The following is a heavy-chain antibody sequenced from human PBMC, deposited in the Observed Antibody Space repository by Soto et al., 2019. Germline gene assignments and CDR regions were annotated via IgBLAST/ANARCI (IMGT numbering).Heavy chain of an antibody. V-gene: IGHV3-30*03. J-gene: IGHJ5*01. Sequence: QVKLVESGGGVVQPGRSLRLTCAASGFTFSSNGMHWVRQAPGKGLEWVALVAYDGSKTYYGDSVRGRFTISRDNYENTLYLQMNSLRAEDTAVYYCARWVGGSMYDNSGKYDSWGQGTLVTVSS. D-gene: IGHD3-22*01. CDR3: ARWVGGSMYDNSGKYDS. CDR2: VAYDGSKT. CDR1: GFTFSSNG.